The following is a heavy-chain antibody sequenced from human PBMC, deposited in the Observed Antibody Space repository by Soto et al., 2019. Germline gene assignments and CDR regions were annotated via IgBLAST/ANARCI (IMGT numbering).Heavy chain of an antibody. CDR3: ARNPAYYGSGSYYHARGASSYYCGMYV. V-gene: IGHV4-34*01. D-gene: IGHD3-10*01. CDR2: INHSGST. J-gene: IGHJ6*02. Sequence: QVQLQQWCAGLLKPSETLSLTCAVYGGSFSGYYWSWIRQPPGKGLEWIGEINHSGSTNYNPSLKSRVTISVDTSKNLFSLKLSSVTAAYTAVYYCARNPAYYGSGSYYHARGASSYYCGMYVWGQGTTVTVSS. CDR1: GGSFSGYY.